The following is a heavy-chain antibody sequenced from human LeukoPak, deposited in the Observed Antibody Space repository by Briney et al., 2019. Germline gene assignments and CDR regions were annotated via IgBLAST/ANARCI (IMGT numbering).Heavy chain of an antibody. CDR3: ARAIYCSSTSCYYLPYYYGMDV. CDR1: GYTFTSYA. Sequence: ASVKVSCKASGYTFTSYAMHWVRQAPGQRLEWMGWINAGNGNTKYSRKFQGRVTITRDTSASTAYMELSSLRSEDTAVYYCARAIYCSSTSCYYLPYYYGMDVWGKGTTVTVSS. V-gene: IGHV1-3*01. J-gene: IGHJ6*04. CDR2: INAGNGNT. D-gene: IGHD2-2*01.